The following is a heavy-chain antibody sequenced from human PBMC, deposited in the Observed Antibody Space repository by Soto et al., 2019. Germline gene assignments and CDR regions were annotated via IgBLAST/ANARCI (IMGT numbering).Heavy chain of an antibody. J-gene: IGHJ3*02. D-gene: IGHD4-17*01. CDR2: IYWDDDK. V-gene: IGHV2-5*02. CDR3: ARATTGTSNAFDM. Sequence: QISLKESGPSLVKPTQTLSLTCTLSGFSLTTSGVTVAWIRQVPGKALEWLGNIYWDDDKRYSHFLKKRVTITKDPSKNQVVIIMANMDREETGTYHCARATTGTSNAFDMWGQGTRVTVST. CDR1: GFSLTTSGVT.